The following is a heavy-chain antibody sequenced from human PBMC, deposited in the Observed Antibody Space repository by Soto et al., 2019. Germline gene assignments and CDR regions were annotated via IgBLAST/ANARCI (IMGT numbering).Heavy chain of an antibody. CDR2: IIPIFGTA. D-gene: IGHD4-17*01. V-gene: IGHV1-69*13. Sequence: ASVKVSCKASGGTFSSYAISWVRQAPGQGLEWMGGIIPIFGTANYAQKFQGRVKITADESTSTAYMELSSLRSEDTAVYYCASTVTTFSAAYYYYYYGMDVWGQGTTVTVSS. J-gene: IGHJ6*02. CDR1: GGTFSSYA. CDR3: ASTVTTFSAAYYYYYYGMDV.